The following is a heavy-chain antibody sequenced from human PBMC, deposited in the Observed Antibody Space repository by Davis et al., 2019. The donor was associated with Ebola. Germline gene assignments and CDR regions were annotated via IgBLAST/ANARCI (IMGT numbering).Heavy chain of an antibody. CDR1: GFTFSSYA. Sequence: GESLKISCAASGFTFSSYAMSWVRQAPGKGLEWVSAISGSGGSTYYADSVKGRFTISRDNSKNTLYLQMNSLRAEDTAVYYCANAPRVVAAPFDYWGQGTLVTVSS. CDR2: ISGSGGST. J-gene: IGHJ4*02. CDR3: ANAPRVVAAPFDY. D-gene: IGHD2-15*01. V-gene: IGHV3-23*01.